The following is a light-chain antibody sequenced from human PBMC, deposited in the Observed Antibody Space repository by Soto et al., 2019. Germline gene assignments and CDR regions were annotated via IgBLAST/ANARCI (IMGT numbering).Light chain of an antibody. CDR2: GAS. CDR3: QQYGNSFT. J-gene: IGKJ5*01. Sequence: EIVLTQSPGTLSLSPGDTATLSCRASQSVSSNNLAWYHQKPGQTPRLLIYGASSRATGIPDRFSGSWSGTDFTLTISRLVPEVLAVYYGQQYGNSFTCGQGARLE. CDR1: QSVSSNN. V-gene: IGKV3-20*01.